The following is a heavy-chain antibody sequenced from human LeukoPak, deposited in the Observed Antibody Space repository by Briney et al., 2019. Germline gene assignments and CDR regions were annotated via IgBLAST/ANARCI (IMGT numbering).Heavy chain of an antibody. CDR1: GFTFSSYE. V-gene: IGHV3-48*03. Sequence: PGGSLRLSCAASGFTFSSYEMNWVRQALGKGLEWVSYISSSGSTIYYADSVKGRFTISRDNAKNSLYLQMNSLRAEDTAVYYCAKGEYSSAVDYWGQGTLVTVSS. J-gene: IGHJ4*02. D-gene: IGHD6-6*01. CDR2: ISSSGSTI. CDR3: AKGEYSSAVDY.